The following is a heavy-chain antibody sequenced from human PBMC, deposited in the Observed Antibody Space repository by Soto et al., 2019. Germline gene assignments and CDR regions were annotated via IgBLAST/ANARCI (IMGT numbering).Heavy chain of an antibody. J-gene: IGHJ6*02. CDR2: ISYDGSNK. D-gene: IGHD6-19*01. CDR3: AKDALTVAGPQRGSLDV. CDR1: GLTLSRKG. V-gene: IGHV3-30*18. Sequence: PRGSLRLSCAACGLTLSRKGMHWVRHAPGKGLEWVAVISYDGSNKYYGDSVKGRFTISRDNSKNTVSLQMNSLRAEDTAVYYCAKDALTVAGPQRGSLDVWGQGTTVTVSS.